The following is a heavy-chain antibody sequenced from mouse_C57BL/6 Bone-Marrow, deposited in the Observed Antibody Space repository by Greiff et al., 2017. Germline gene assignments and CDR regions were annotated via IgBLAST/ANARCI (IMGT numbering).Heavy chain of an antibody. CDR2: ISDGGSYT. D-gene: IGHD1-1*01. J-gene: IGHJ3*01. Sequence: EVQGVESGGGLVKPGGSLTLSCAASGFTFSSYAMSWVRQTPEKRLEWVATISDGGSYTYYPDNVKGRFPISRANAKNNLYLQMSHLKSEDTAMYYCARESNYGSSWGFAYWGQGTLVTVSA. CDR1: GFTFSSYA. V-gene: IGHV5-4*01. CDR3: ARESNYGSSWGFAY.